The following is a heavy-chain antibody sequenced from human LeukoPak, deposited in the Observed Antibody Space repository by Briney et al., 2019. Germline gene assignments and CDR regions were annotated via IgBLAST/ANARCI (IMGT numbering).Heavy chain of an antibody. CDR2: IFHSGST. V-gene: IGHV4-4*02. CDR3: ALDSSGYYEGPYYFDY. D-gene: IGHD3-22*01. J-gene: IGHJ4*02. CDR1: GGSISSSTW. Sequence: PSGTLSLTCVVSGGSISSSTWWTWVRLPPGKGLEWIGEIFHSGSTNLNPSLKSRVTISVDTSKNQFSLKLSSVTAADTAVYYCALDSSGYYEGPYYFDYWGQGTLVTVSS.